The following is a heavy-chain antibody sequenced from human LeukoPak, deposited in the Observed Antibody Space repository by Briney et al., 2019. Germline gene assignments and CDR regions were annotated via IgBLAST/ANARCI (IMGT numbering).Heavy chain of an antibody. V-gene: IGHV1-69*05. Sequence: SVKVSCKASGGTFSSYAISWVRQAPGQGLEWMGGIIPIFGTANYAQKFQGRVTITTDESTSTAYMELSSLRSEDTAVYYCASCLARSTSCYEGVDYWGQGTQVTVSS. CDR1: GGTFSSYA. J-gene: IGHJ4*02. CDR2: IIPIFGTA. D-gene: IGHD2-2*01. CDR3: ASCLARSTSCYEGVDY.